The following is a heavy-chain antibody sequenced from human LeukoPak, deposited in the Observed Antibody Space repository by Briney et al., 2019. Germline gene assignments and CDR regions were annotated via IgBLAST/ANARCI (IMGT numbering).Heavy chain of an antibody. V-gene: IGHV4-34*01. CDR3: ARGWGVVVIRWFDP. CDR2: INHSGST. D-gene: IGHD3-22*01. J-gene: IGHJ5*02. Sequence: SETLSLTCAVYGGSFSGYYWSWIRQPPGKGLEWIGEINHSGSTNYNPSLTSRVTISVDTSKNQFSLKLSSVTAADTAVYYCARGWGVVVIRWFDPWGQGTLVTVSS. CDR1: GGSFSGYY.